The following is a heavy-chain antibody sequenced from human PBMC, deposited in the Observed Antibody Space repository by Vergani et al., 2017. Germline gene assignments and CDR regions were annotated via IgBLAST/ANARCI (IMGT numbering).Heavy chain of an antibody. V-gene: IGHV3-9*01. D-gene: IGHD6-13*01. J-gene: IGHJ2*01. CDR2: INWNSDSI. Sequence: EVQLLESGGGLVQPGRSLRLSCAASGFTFDDYAMHWVRQAPGKGLEWVSGINWNSDSIAYADSVKGRFTISRDNAKNSLYLQMNSLRAEDTALYYCVKDIAASGSYWYFDHWGRGTLVTVSS. CDR3: VKDIAASGSYWYFDH. CDR1: GFTFDDYA.